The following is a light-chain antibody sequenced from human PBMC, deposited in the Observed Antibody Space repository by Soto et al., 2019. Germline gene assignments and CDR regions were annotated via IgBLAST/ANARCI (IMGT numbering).Light chain of an antibody. Sequence: QSALTQPPSASGSPGQSVTISCTGTSSDVGGYKYVSWYQQHPGKAPKLMICEVSKRPSGVPDRFSGSKSGNTASLTVSGLQAEDEADYYCSSYAGSNNYVVFGGGTKLTVL. CDR1: SSDVGGYKY. V-gene: IGLV2-8*01. CDR3: SSYAGSNNYVV. CDR2: EVS. J-gene: IGLJ2*01.